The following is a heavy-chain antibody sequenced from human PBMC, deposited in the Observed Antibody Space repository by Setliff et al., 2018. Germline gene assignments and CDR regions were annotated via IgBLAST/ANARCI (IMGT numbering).Heavy chain of an antibody. CDR3: ARGRYDFDY. CDR2: INHSGST. V-gene: IGHV4-34*01. D-gene: IGHD1-1*01. J-gene: IGHJ4*02. Sequence: SETLSLTCTVSGGSISSYYWSWIRQPPGKGLEWIGEINHSGSTNYNPSLKSRVTISVDTSKNQFSLKLSSVTAADTAVYYCARGRYDFDYWGQGTLVTVSS. CDR1: GGSISSYY.